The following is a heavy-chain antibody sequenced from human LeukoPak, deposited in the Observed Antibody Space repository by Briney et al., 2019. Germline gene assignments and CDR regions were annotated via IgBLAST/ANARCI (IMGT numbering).Heavy chain of an antibody. J-gene: IGHJ5*02. V-gene: IGHV4-34*01. CDR3: ARRRYYYGSGSYYNANWFDP. D-gene: IGHD3-10*01. CDR2: INHSGST. CDR1: GFTFSSYE. Sequence: GSLRLSCAASGFTFSSYEMNWVRQPPGKGLEWIGEINHSGSTNYNPSLKSRVTISVDTSKNQFSLKLSSVTAADTAVYYCARRRYYYGSGSYYNANWFDPWGQGTLVTVSS.